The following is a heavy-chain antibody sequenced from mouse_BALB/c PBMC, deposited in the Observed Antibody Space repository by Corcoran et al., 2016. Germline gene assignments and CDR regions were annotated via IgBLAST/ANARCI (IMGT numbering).Heavy chain of an antibody. J-gene: IGHJ3*01. CDR2: INTYTGEP. CDR3: ARDLLYDGYYGAWFAY. CDR1: GYTFTNYG. V-gene: IGHV9-3-1*01. D-gene: IGHD2-3*01. Sequence: QIQLVQSGPELKKPGETVKISCKASGYTFTNYGMNWVKQAPGKGLKWMGWINTYTGEPTYADDFKGRFAFSLETSASTAYLQINNLKNEDTATYFCARDLLYDGYYGAWFAYWGQGTLVTVSA.